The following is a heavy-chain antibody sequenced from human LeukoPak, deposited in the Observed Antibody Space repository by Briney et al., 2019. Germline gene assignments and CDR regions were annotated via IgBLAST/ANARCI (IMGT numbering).Heavy chain of an antibody. J-gene: IGHJ4*02. CDR1: GFTVSSNY. CDR3: ARGPYSSIWYVDY. V-gene: IGHV3-66*01. D-gene: IGHD6-13*01. Sequence: GGPLRLSCAASGFTVSSNYMSWVRQAPGKGLEWVSVIYSGGGTEYADAVKGRFTISRDNSKNALYLQMNSLRAGDTAVYYCARGPYSSIWYVDYWGQGTLVTVAT. CDR2: IYSGGGT.